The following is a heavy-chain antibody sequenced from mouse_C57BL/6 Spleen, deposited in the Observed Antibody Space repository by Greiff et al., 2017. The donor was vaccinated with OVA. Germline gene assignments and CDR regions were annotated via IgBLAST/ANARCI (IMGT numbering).Heavy chain of an antibody. D-gene: IGHD1-1*01. Sequence: QVQLQQPGAELVKPGASVKMSCKASGYTFTSYWITWVKQRPGQGLEWIGDIYPGSGSTNYNEKFKSKATLTVDTPSSTAYMQLSSLTSEDSAVYYCARRRVVPYFDVWGTGTTVTVSS. CDR3: ARRRVVPYFDV. CDR2: IYPGSGST. J-gene: IGHJ1*03. CDR1: GYTFTSYW. V-gene: IGHV1-55*01.